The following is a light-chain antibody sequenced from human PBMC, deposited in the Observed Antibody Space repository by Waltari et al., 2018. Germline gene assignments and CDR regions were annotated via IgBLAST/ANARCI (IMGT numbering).Light chain of an antibody. V-gene: IGKV1-33*01. CDR1: QDIISH. CDR3: QQYDSVLPA. CDR2: DAS. Sequence: DIQLTQSPSSLSASVGDRVTITCQASQDIISHLNWYRHRPGKSPEILIYDASKLETGVPPRFSGSGSGTDFTFTISGLQPEDFATYYCQQYDSVLPAFGRGTMVDLK. J-gene: IGKJ1*01.